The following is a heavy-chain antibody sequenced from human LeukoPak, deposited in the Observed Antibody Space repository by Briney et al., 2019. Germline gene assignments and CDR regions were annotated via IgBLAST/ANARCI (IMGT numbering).Heavy chain of an antibody. J-gene: IGHJ2*01. Sequence: SETLSLTCAVYGGSFSGYYWSWIRQPPGKGLEWIGEINHSGSTNYNPSLKSRVTISVDTSKTQFSLKLSSVTAADPAVYYCARGPPQILVVVITSLRYFDLWGRGTLVTVSS. D-gene: IGHD3-22*01. CDR1: GGSFSGYY. CDR3: ARGPPQILVVVITSLRYFDL. CDR2: INHSGST. V-gene: IGHV4-34*01.